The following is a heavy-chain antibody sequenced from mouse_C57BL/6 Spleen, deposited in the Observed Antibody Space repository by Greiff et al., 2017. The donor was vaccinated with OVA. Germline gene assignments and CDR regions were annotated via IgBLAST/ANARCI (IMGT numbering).Heavy chain of an antibody. D-gene: IGHD2-5*01. J-gene: IGHJ1*03. CDR3: AREDCSSSNYDWYFDV. CDR1: GYSITSGYY. V-gene: IGHV3-6*01. CDR2: ISYDGSN. Sequence: EVQLVESGPGLVKPSQSLSLTCSVTGYSITSGYYWNWIRQFPGNKLEWMGYISYDGSNNYNPSLKNRISITRDTSKNQFFLTLYSVTTEDTATYDSAREDCSSSNYDWYFDVWGTGTTVTVSS.